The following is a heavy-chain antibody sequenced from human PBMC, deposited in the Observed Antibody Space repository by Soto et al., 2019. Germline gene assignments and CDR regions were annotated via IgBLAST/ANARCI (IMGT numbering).Heavy chain of an antibody. CDR2: INDSGNT. J-gene: IGHJ4*02. D-gene: IGHD3-16*01. CDR3: QGGDF. V-gene: IGHV4-34*01. Sequence: SETLSLTCAVSGGSFRGYFCSWIRQSPAKGLEWIGEINDSGNTYYNPSFKSRLTISVDTSTSQISLRLTSVTAADSAVYYCQGGDFWGQGTRVPVSS. CDR1: GGSFRGYF.